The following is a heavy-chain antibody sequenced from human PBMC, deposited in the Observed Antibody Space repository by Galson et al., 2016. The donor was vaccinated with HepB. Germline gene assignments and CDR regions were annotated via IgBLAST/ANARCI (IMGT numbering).Heavy chain of an antibody. D-gene: IGHD6-19*01. CDR1: GYTFTRYH. J-gene: IGHJ4*02. Sequence: SVKVSCKASGYTFTRYHMHWVRQAAGQGLEWMGIINPSGGTITYAQKFQGRVNMTTDKTTNIAFMELRSLRWDDTAVYYCARVALGVAGNDYWGQGTLVTVSS. CDR3: ARVALGVAGNDY. CDR2: INPSGGTI. V-gene: IGHV1-46*01.